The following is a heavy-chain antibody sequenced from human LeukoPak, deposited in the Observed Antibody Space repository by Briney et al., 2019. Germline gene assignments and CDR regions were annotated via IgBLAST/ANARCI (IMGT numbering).Heavy chain of an antibody. J-gene: IGHJ2*01. CDR3: VKDLFRDRYWYFDL. CDR1: GFTLSSYA. V-gene: IGHV3-64D*09. D-gene: IGHD2/OR15-2a*01. CDR2: ISSSGGNT. Sequence: GSLSLSCSASGFTLSSYAMHWVRQAPGKGLEYVSAISSSGGNTYYADSVKGRFTISRDNSKNTLYLQMSSLRPEDTAVYYGVKDLFRDRYWYFDLWGRRILVTVSS.